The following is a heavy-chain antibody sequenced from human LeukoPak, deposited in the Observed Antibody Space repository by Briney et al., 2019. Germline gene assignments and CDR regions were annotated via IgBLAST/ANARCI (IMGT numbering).Heavy chain of an antibody. CDR2: SRSTSNTI. J-gene: IGHJ4*02. Sequence: SRSTSNTIYYADSVKGRFTISRDNAKNSLYLQMNSLRAEDTAVYYCARDFDRRFIDYWGQGTLVTVSS. D-gene: IGHD1-14*01. CDR3: ARDFDRRFIDY. V-gene: IGHV3-48*03.